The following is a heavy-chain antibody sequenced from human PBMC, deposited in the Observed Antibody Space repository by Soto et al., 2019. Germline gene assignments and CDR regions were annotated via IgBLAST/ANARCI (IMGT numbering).Heavy chain of an antibody. CDR1: GYGFTTYG. CDR2: ISAHNGNT. D-gene: IGHD1-1*01. CDR3: ARGRYGDY. V-gene: IGHV1-18*01. Sequence: QVHLVQSGAEVKNPGASVKVSCKGSGYGFTTYGITWVRQAPGQGLEWMAWISAHNGNTNYAPNLQGRVTVTRDTSTSTAYIELRSLRSDDTAVYYCARGRYGDYWGQGALVTVSS. J-gene: IGHJ4*02.